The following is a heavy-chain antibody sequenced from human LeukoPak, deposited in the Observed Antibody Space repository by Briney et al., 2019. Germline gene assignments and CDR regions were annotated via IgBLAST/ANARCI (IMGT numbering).Heavy chain of an antibody. CDR2: IFYSGGT. J-gene: IGHJ4*02. Sequence: SETLSLTCTLSGGSISSGDYYWSWIRQPPGKGLGGFGSIFYSGGTYFNPSLKSRDTMSVDTSKNQFSLKLSSVTAADTAVYYCAREMRYSDSSGYYGKGGYFDYWGQGTLVTVSS. CDR1: GGSISSGDYY. V-gene: IGHV4-30-4*08. CDR3: AREMRYSDSSGYYGKGGYFDY. D-gene: IGHD3-22*01.